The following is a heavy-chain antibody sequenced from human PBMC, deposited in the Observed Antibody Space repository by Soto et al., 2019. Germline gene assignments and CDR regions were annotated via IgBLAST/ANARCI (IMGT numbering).Heavy chain of an antibody. J-gene: IGHJ5*02. CDR2: INPNSGGT. CDR3: ARDPGLRYSLGGFDP. Sequence: ASVKVSCKASGYTFTEYYIHWVRQAPGQGLEWMGWINPNSGGTNYAQKFQDRVTMTRDTSISTAYMELSRLRSDDTAVYYCARDPGLRYSLGGFDPWGQGTLVTVSS. V-gene: IGHV1-2*02. CDR1: GYTFTEYY. D-gene: IGHD3-16*02.